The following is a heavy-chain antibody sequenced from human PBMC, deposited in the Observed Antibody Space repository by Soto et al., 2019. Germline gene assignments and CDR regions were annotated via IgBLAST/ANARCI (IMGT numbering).Heavy chain of an antibody. CDR1: GGSFSGYY. CDR2: INHSGST. D-gene: IGHD2-15*01. CDR3: ARGLGACSGGSCYSVLALRSGGTGLFDY. Sequence: PSETLSLTCAVYGGSFSGYYWSWIRQPPGKGLEWIGEINHSGSTNYNPSLKSRVTISVDTSKNQFSLKLSSVTAADTAVYYCARGLGACSGGSCYSVLALRSGGTGLFDYWGQGTLVTVSS. J-gene: IGHJ4*02. V-gene: IGHV4-34*01.